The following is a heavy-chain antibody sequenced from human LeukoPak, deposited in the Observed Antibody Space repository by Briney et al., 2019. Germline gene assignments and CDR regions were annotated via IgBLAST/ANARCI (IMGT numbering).Heavy chain of an antibody. CDR3: ARGTGRFPDLSSEPSEGGFDY. Sequence: PSETPSLTCAVYGGSFSGYYWSWIRQPPGKGLEWIGEINHSGSTNYNPSLKSRVTISVDTSKNQFSLKLSSVTAADTAVYYCARGTGRFPDLSSEPSEGGFDYWGQGTLVTVSS. D-gene: IGHD2-8*02. V-gene: IGHV4-34*01. J-gene: IGHJ4*02. CDR2: INHSGST. CDR1: GGSFSGYY.